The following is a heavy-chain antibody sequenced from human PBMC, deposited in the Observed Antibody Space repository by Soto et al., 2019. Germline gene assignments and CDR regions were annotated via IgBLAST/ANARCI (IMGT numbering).Heavy chain of an antibody. J-gene: IGHJ3*02. V-gene: IGHV4-59*01. D-gene: IGHD5-12*01. CDR1: GGSISSYY. CDR3: ARGRDGYNFGAFDI. Sequence: PSETLSLTCTVAGGSISSYYWSWIRQPPGKGLEWIGYIYYSGSTNYDPSLKSRVTISVDTSKNQFSLKLSSVTAADTAVYYCARGRDGYNFGAFDIWGQGTMVTVSS. CDR2: IYYSGST.